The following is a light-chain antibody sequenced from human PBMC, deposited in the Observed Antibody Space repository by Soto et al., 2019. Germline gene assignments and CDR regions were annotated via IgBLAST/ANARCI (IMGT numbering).Light chain of an antibody. J-gene: IGLJ2*01. Sequence: QSVLTQPPSVSGAPGQWVTISCTGTSSNIGAGYVVSWYQHLPGRAPKLLISDNTNRPSGVPDRFSGSKSGTSASLAITGLQAEDEADYYCRSFAGSLIVVFGGGTKVTVL. CDR1: SSNIGAGYV. CDR3: RSFAGSLIVV. CDR2: DNT. V-gene: IGLV1-40*01.